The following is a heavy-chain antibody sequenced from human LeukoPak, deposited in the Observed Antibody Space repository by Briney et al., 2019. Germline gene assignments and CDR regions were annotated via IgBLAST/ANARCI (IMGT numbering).Heavy chain of an antibody. D-gene: IGHD6-25*01. Sequence: ASVKVSCKPSGYTFTGYHIHWVRQAPGQGLEWMGWINPNSGGTNLAQKFEGRVTMTRDTSISTVYMDLTRLISDDTAVYYCAKEDPRIAAAGTQKKLLDYWGQGTLVTVSS. CDR3: AKEDPRIAAAGTQKKLLDY. J-gene: IGHJ4*02. V-gene: IGHV1-2*02. CDR2: INPNSGGT. CDR1: GYTFTGYH.